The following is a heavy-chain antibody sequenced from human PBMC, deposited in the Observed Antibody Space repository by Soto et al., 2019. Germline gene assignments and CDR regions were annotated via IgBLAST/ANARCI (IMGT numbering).Heavy chain of an antibody. Sequence: PGESLKISCKGSGYSFANYWIGWVRQMPGKGLEWMGIIYPGDSDTRCRPSFQGQVTISADKSISTAYLQWSSLKASDTAMYYCARQSSDEPAFWGQGTLVTVSS. D-gene: IGHD3-10*01. CDR3: ARQSSDEPAF. CDR2: IYPGDSDT. J-gene: IGHJ4*01. V-gene: IGHV5-51*01. CDR1: GYSFANYW.